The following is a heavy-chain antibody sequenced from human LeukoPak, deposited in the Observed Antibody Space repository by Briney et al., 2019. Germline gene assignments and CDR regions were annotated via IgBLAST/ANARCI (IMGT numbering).Heavy chain of an antibody. V-gene: IGHV3-23*01. CDR3: ARRSSATTVTDY. D-gene: IGHD4-17*01. Sequence: GSLRLLCAASGFTFNRLGMSLGRQAPGKGLGWVSAISGPGDGTYYADSVKGRFTISRDNSKNTLYQQMNSLRAEDTAVYYCARRSSATTVTDYWGQGTLVTVSS. CDR2: ISGPGDGT. CDR1: GFTFNRLG. J-gene: IGHJ4*02.